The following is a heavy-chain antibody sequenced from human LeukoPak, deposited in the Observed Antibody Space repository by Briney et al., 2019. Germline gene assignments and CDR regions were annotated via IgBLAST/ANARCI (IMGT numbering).Heavy chain of an antibody. CDR2: INPTGVRT. V-gene: IGHV3-23*01. CDR3: ARDQPHAASSFHP. Sequence: GGSLRLSRAASTINFSDYGMDWVRQAPGRGLEWVSTINPTGVRTYYADSVRGRFTISRDNSKNTVFLQINSLRVEDTAIYYCARDQPHAASSFHPWGQGTLVTVSS. D-gene: IGHD2-2*01. J-gene: IGHJ5*02. CDR1: TINFSDYG.